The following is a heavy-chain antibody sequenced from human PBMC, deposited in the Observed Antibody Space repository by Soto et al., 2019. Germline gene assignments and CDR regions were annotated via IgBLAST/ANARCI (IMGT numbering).Heavy chain of an antibody. Sequence: SVKVSCKASGGTFSSYAINWVRQAPGQGLEWMGGIIPIFGTANYAQKFQGSVTITADESTSTAYMELSSLRSEDTAVYYCARPYCSGGSCYPGNYGMDVWGQGTTVTVSS. V-gene: IGHV1-69*13. J-gene: IGHJ6*02. D-gene: IGHD2-15*01. CDR1: GGTFSSYA. CDR3: ARPYCSGGSCYPGNYGMDV. CDR2: IIPIFGTA.